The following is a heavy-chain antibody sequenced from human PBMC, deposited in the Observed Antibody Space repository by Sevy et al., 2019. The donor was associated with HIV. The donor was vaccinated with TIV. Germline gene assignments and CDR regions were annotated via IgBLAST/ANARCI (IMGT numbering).Heavy chain of an antibody. Sequence: GGSLRLSCAASGFTFSSYSMNWVRQAPGKGLEWVSYISSSSSTIYYADSVKGRFTIYRDNAKNSLYLQMNSLRAEDTAVYYCAATPVLRFLDYFDYWGQGTLVTVSS. D-gene: IGHD3-3*01. J-gene: IGHJ4*02. CDR2: ISSSSSTI. CDR3: AATPVLRFLDYFDY. V-gene: IGHV3-48*01. CDR1: GFTFSSYS.